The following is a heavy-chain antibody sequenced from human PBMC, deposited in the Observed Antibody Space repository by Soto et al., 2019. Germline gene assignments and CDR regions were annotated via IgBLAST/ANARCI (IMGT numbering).Heavy chain of an antibody. CDR2: VNDSGST. Sequence: SETLSLTCAVYGGSFTGNYRSWIRQPPGKGLEWIGEVNDSGSTNFNPSLKSRVTISVDTSKKQFTLKLTSVTAADTAVYYCATDSATSYFGMDVWGHGTTVTVAS. CDR3: ATDSATSYFGMDV. V-gene: IGHV4-34*01. CDR1: GGSFTGNY. J-gene: IGHJ6*02. D-gene: IGHD1-26*01.